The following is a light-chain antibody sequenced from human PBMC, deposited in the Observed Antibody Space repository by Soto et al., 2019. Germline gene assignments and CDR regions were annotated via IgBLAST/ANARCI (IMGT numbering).Light chain of an antibody. CDR2: GAS. V-gene: IGKV3-20*01. CDR1: QSVSSSY. Sequence: EIVLTQSPGTLSLSPGERATLSCRASQSVSSSYLAWYQQKPGQAPRLLIYGASSRATGIPDRFSGSGSGTDFTVTISRLEPEDFAVYYCQQYGSSHSFGQGTKVEIK. CDR3: QQYGSSHS. J-gene: IGKJ2*01.